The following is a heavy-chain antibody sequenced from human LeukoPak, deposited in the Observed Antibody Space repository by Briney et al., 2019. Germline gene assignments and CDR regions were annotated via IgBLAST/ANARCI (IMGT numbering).Heavy chain of an antibody. CDR3: ARGPYSYDSSGAFDI. CDR1: GGSFSSASYY. Sequence: SETLSLTCTVSGGSFSSASYYWSWIRQPAGKGLEWIGRISSSGSTNYNPSLKSRVTISVDTSKNQFSLKLSSVTAADTAVYFCARGPYSYDSSGAFDIWGQGTMVTVSS. J-gene: IGHJ3*02. V-gene: IGHV4-61*02. D-gene: IGHD3-22*01. CDR2: ISSSGST.